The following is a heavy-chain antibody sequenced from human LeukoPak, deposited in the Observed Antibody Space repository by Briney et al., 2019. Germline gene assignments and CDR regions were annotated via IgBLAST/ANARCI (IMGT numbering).Heavy chain of an antibody. CDR1: GFTFSSYG. D-gene: IGHD3-9*01. V-gene: IGHV3-30*02. CDR3: AKSTNYDILTGYYPFDY. CDR2: IRYDGSNK. Sequence: PGGSLRLSCAASGFTFSSYGMHWVRQAPGKGLEWVAFIRYDGSNKYYADSVKGRFTISRDNSKNTLYLQMNSLRAEDTAVYYCAKSTNYDILTGYYPFDYWGQGTLVTVSS. J-gene: IGHJ4*02.